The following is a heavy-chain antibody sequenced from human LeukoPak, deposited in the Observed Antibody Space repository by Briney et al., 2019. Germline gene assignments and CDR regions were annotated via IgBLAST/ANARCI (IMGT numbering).Heavy chain of an antibody. CDR3: ARFRSDSSDPQDAFDI. J-gene: IGHJ3*02. CDR2: INPNSGGT. Sequence: ASVKVSCKASGYTFTGYYMHWVRQAPGQGLEWMGWINPNSGGTNYAQKFQGRVTMTRDTSISTAYMELSRLRSDDTAVYYCARFRSDSSDPQDAFDIWGQETMVTVSS. D-gene: IGHD3-22*01. CDR1: GYTFTGYY. V-gene: IGHV1-2*02.